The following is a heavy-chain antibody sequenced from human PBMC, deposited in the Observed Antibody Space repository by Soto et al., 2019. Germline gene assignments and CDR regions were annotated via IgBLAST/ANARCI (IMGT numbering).Heavy chain of an antibody. CDR3: ARESTDLRYYGSGDEFDP. Sequence: QVQLVQSGAEVKKPGASVKVSCKASGYTFTGYYMHWVRQAPGQGLEWMGWINPNSGGTNYAQKFQGRITMNRDTSISTAYMELSRLRSDDTAVYYCARESTDLRYYGSGDEFDPWGQGTLVTVSS. V-gene: IGHV1-2*02. CDR1: GYTFTGYY. CDR2: INPNSGGT. D-gene: IGHD3-10*01. J-gene: IGHJ5*02.